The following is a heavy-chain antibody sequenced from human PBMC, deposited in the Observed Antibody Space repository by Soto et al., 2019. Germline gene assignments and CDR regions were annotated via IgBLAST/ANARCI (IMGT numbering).Heavy chain of an antibody. CDR3: ARDLKRYYDSSGYGYYYYGMDV. D-gene: IGHD3-22*01. CDR2: IIPIFGTA. J-gene: IGHJ6*02. V-gene: IGHV1-69*01. Sequence: QVQLVQSGAEVKKPGSSVKVSCKASGGTFSSYAISWVRQAPGQGLEWMVGIIPIFGTANYAQKFQGRVTITADESTTTAYMELSSLRSEDTAVYYCARDLKRYYDSSGYGYYYYGMDVWGQGTTVTVSS. CDR1: GGTFSSYA.